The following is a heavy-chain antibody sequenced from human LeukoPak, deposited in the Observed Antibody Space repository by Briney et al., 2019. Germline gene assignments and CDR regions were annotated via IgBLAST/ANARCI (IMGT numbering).Heavy chain of an antibody. CDR1: GFTFSSYG. CDR3: AKGITIFGVVMEGFDY. CDR2: IWYDGSNK. J-gene: IGHJ4*02. D-gene: IGHD3-3*01. Sequence: PGGSLRLSCAASGFTFSSYGMHWVRQAPGKGLEWVAVIWYDGSNKYYADSVKGRFTISRDNSKNTLYLQMNSLRAEDTAVYYCAKGITIFGVVMEGFDYWGQGTLVTVSS. V-gene: IGHV3-33*06.